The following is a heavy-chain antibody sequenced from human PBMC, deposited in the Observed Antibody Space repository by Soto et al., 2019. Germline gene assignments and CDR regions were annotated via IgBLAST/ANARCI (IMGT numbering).Heavy chain of an antibody. J-gene: IGHJ6*03. D-gene: IGHD6-13*01. CDR1: GYTFTTYG. CDR2: ISPYNGDT. CDR3: ARAIAMAQYYYYMDV. Sequence: QVQLVQSGPEVKKPGASVKVSCKASGYTFTTYGISWVRQAPGQGLEWMGWISPYNGDTHYAEKFQGRLTMTTDTSATSAYMELRALSSDDRAVYFCARAIAMAQYYYYMDVWGKGTTVTVSS. V-gene: IGHV1-18*01.